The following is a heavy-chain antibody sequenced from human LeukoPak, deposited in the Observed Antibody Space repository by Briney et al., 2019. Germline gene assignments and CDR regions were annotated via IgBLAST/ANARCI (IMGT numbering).Heavy chain of an antibody. CDR1: GASIISGGYY. Sequence: PSETLSLTCTVSGASIISGGYYWSWIRQHPGKGLEWIGYIYYTGSTYYNPSLKNRLTISIDTSKSQFSLRLTSVTAADTAVYYCGSPYYHRSFKIALTIPTATLRAYFSRSLPLGIAGAAAVSSGGGGGVWGSAYGGGNNYWGQGPLVTVSS. CDR3: GSPYYHRSFKIALTIPTATLRAYFSRSLPLGIAGAAAVSSGGGGGVWGSAYGGGNNY. CDR2: IYYTGST. J-gene: IGHJ4*02. V-gene: IGHV4-31*03. D-gene: IGHD1-26*01.